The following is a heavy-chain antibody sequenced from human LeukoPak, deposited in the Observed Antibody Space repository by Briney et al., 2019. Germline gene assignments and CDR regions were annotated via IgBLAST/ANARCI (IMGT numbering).Heavy chain of an antibody. CDR2: IIPILGIA. Sequence: SVKVSCKASGGTFSSYAISWVRQAPGQGLEWMGRIIPILGIANYAQKFQGRVTITADKSTSTAYMELSSLRSEDTAVYYCARTVGSGSYYKNAYWGQGTLVTVSS. J-gene: IGHJ4*02. D-gene: IGHD3-10*01. V-gene: IGHV1-69*04. CDR3: ARTVGSGSYYKNAY. CDR1: GGTFSSYA.